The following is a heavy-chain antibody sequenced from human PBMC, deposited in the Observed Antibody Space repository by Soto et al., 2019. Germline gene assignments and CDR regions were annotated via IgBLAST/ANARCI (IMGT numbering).Heavy chain of an antibody. J-gene: IGHJ1*01. CDR2: IGTNADP. D-gene: IGHD3-16*01. CDR3: ARAPPFWDDLYIDH. V-gene: IGHV3-13*05. Sequence: EVQLVESGGVLIWRGGSLRLSCVASGFRFRDYDMHWVRQRPGKGLEWVSGIGTNADPHYSESVKGRFIISREDAKSSVYLQTNRLQVDDTAVYFCARAPPFWDDLYIDHWGQGTLLTVSS. CDR1: GFRFRDYD.